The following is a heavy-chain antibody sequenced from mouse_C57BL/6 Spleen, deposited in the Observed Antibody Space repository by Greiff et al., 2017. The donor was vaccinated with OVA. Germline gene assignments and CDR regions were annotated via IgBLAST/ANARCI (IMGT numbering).Heavy chain of an antibody. CDR2: ISYDGSN. D-gene: IGHD2-3*01. V-gene: IGHV3-6*01. J-gene: IGHJ2*01. CDR1: GYSITSGYY. Sequence: EVKLMESGPGLVKPSQSLSLTCSVTGYSITSGYYWNWIRQFPGNKLEWMGYISYDGSNNYNPSLKNRISITRDTSKNQFFLKLNSVTTEDTATYYCARADGYYERYYFDYWGQGTTLTVSS. CDR3: ARADGYYERYYFDY.